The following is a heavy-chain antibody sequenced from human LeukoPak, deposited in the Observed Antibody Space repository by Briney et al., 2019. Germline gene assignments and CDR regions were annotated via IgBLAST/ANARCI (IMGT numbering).Heavy chain of an antibody. V-gene: IGHV3-23*01. CDR3: AKVRNYYDSSGYPPYFDC. J-gene: IGHJ4*02. D-gene: IGHD3-22*01. Sequence: GGSLRLSCAASGFTFSSYAMSWVRQAPGKGLEWVSAISGSGGSTYYADSVKGRFTISRDNSKNTLYLQMNSLRAEDTAVYYCAKVRNYYDSSGYPPYFDCWGQGTLVTVSS. CDR2: ISGSGGST. CDR1: GFTFSSYA.